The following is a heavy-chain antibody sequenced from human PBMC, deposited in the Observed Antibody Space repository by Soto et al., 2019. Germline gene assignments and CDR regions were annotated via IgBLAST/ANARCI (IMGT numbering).Heavy chain of an antibody. D-gene: IGHD4-17*01. CDR3: ARNGPFDY. CDR1: GGTLSSYA. J-gene: IGHJ4*02. CDR2: TIPIFGTA. Sequence: SVKVSCKASGGTLSSYAISWVRQAPGQGLEWMGGTIPIFGTANYAQKFQGRVTITADESTSTAHMELSSLRSEDTAVYYCARNGPFDYWGQGTLVTVSS. V-gene: IGHV1-69*13.